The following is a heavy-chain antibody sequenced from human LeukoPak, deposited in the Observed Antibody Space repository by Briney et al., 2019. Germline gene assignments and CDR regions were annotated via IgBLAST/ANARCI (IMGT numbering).Heavy chain of an antibody. D-gene: IGHD1-7*01. Sequence: GESLKISCQGSGYSFTSYWIGWVRPMPGKGLEWMGIIYPGDSDTRYSPSFQGQVTISADKSISTAYLQWSSLKASDTAMYYCARQAGGGITGTTPYYYYMDVWGKGTTVTVSS. CDR3: ARQAGGGITGTTPYYYYMDV. V-gene: IGHV5-51*01. CDR2: IYPGDSDT. CDR1: GYSFTSYW. J-gene: IGHJ6*03.